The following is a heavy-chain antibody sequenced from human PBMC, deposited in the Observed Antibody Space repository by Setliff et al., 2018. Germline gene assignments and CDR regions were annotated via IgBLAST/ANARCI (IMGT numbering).Heavy chain of an antibody. V-gene: IGHV1-46*03. CDR2: INPTGGLT. J-gene: IGHJ3*02. Sequence: ASVKVSCKASGYTFSSYAMNWVRQAPGQGLEWMGIINPTGGLTRYAQKFQGRVTMTRDTSTSTVYMEVISLRSEDTAVYFCARDRFYNSWSGTSITAPHDAFDIWGQGTMVTVSS. CDR3: ARDRFYNSWSGTSITAPHDAFDI. D-gene: IGHD3-3*01. CDR1: GYTFSSYA.